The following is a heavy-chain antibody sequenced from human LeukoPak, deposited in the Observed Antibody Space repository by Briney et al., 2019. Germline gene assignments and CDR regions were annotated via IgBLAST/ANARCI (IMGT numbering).Heavy chain of an antibody. CDR3: ARAAQSSRGSWYDWFDP. Sequence: ASVKVSCKASGYTFTSHSINWLRQAPGQALEWMGWFTTNTGNPTYAQGFTGRFVFSLDTSVSTAYLQISSLKAEDTAVYYCARAAQSSRGSWYDWFDPWGQGTLVTVSS. CDR1: GYTFTSHS. D-gene: IGHD6-13*01. V-gene: IGHV7-4-1*02. CDR2: FTTNTGNP. J-gene: IGHJ5*02.